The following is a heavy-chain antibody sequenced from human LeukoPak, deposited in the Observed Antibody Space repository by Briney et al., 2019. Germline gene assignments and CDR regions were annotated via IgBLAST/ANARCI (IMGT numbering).Heavy chain of an antibody. CDR1: GFTFSSYA. V-gene: IGHV3-30-3*01. CDR2: ISYDGSNK. D-gene: IGHD2-2*01. Sequence: GRSLRLSCAASGFTFSSYAMHWVRQAPGKGLEWVAVISYDGSNKYYADSVKGRFTISRDNSKNTLYLQMNSLRAEDTAVYYCARESSTGGMDVWGQGTTVTVS. J-gene: IGHJ6*02. CDR3: ARESSTGGMDV.